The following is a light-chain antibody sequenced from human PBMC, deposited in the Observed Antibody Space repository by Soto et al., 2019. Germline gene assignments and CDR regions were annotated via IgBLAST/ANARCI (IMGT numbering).Light chain of an antibody. Sequence: DIQMTQSPSTLSASVGDRVTITCRASQSISSWLAWYQQKPGKAPKLLIYDASSLESGVPSRFSGSGSGTEFTLSTSSLQPDDFATYYCQQYNSPWTFGQGTKVEIK. CDR3: QQYNSPWT. CDR2: DAS. V-gene: IGKV1-5*01. J-gene: IGKJ1*01. CDR1: QSISSW.